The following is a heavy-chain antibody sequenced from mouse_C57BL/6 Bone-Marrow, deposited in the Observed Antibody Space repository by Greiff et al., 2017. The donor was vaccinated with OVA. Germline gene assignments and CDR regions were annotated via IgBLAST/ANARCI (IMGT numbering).Heavy chain of an antibody. V-gene: IGHV1-80*01. CDR1: GYAFSSYW. CDR2: IYPGDGDT. J-gene: IGHJ1*03. Sequence: QVRLQQSGAELVKPGASVKISCKASGYAFSSYWMNWVKQRPGKGLEWIGQIYPGDGDTNYNGKFKGKATLTADKSSSTAYMQLSSLTSEDSAVYCCARSGPITTVVSDGYFDVWGTGTTVTVSS. CDR3: ARSGPITTVVSDGYFDV. D-gene: IGHD1-1*01.